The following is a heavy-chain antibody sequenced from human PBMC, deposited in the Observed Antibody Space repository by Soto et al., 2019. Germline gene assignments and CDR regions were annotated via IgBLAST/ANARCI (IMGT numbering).Heavy chain of an antibody. D-gene: IGHD3-3*01. CDR1: GGSVTSVGYY. CDR2: LYYSGTT. CDR3: ARILDFWSGHGVFDI. Sequence: QVQLQESGPGLVKPSQTLSLTCTVSGGSVTSVGYYWAWIRQHPGKGLEFIGHLYYSGTTYYNPSLRSRITISADTSKNHFSLQLTSVTAADTAVYYCARILDFWSGHGVFDIWGQGTMVTVSS. V-gene: IGHV4-31*03. J-gene: IGHJ3*02.